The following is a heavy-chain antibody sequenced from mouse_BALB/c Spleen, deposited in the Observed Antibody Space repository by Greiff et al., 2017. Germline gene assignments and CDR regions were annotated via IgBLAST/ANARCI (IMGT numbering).Heavy chain of an antibody. Sequence: EVKLMESGGGLVQPGGSLKLSCAASGFDFSRYWMSWVRQAPGKGLEWIGEINPDSSTINYTPSLKDKFIISRDNAKNTLYLQMSKVRSEDTALYYCARLRRDYYAMDYWGQGTSVTVSS. V-gene: IGHV4-1*02. J-gene: IGHJ4*01. CDR1: GFDFSRYW. CDR3: ARLRRDYYAMDY. CDR2: INPDSSTI. D-gene: IGHD2-12*01.